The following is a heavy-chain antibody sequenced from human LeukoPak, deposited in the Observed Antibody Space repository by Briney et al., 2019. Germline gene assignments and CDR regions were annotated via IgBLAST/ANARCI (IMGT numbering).Heavy chain of an antibody. D-gene: IGHD2-21*02. CDR2: INPNSGGT. V-gene: IGHV1-2*06. CDR1: GYTFTGYY. J-gene: IGHJ4*02. Sequence: ASVKVSCKASGYTFTGYYMHWVRQAAGQGLEWMGRINPNSGGTNYAQKFQGRVTMTRDTSISTAYMELSRLRSDDTAVYYCARERSGIVVVTAPCDYWGQGTLVTVSS. CDR3: ARERSGIVVVTAPCDY.